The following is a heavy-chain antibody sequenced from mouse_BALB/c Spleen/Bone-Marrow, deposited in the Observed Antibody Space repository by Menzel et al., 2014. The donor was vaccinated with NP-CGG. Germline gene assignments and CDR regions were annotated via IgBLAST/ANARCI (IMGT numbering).Heavy chain of an antibody. J-gene: IGHJ2*01. Sequence: VQLQQSGPSLVKPSQTLSLTCSVTGASITTGYWNWIRKFPGNKLEYMGYISYSGNTYYNPSLRGRVSITRDTSKNXYYLQLNSVTSGDTAAYYCADGFDEFDYWGHGTTLTVSS. CDR3: ADGFDEFDY. V-gene: IGHV3-8*02. CDR1: GASITTGY. D-gene: IGHD2-2*01. CDR2: ISYSGNT.